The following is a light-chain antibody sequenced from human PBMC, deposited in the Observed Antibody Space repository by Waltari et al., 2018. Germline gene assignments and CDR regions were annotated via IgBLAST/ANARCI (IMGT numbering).Light chain of an antibody. CDR2: RAS. CDR1: QSINRW. V-gene: IGKV1-5*03. CDR3: QQYSDDWT. Sequence: DIQMTPSPSTLSASVGDTVSITCRASQSINRWLAWYQQKPGKAPNRLIYRASTLESGVPSRFSGSESGAEFTLTISSLQPDDFATYYCQQYSDDWTFGQGTKVEIK. J-gene: IGKJ1*01.